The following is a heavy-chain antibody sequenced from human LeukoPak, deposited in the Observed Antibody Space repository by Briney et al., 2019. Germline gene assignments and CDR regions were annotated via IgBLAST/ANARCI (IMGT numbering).Heavy chain of an antibody. D-gene: IGHD3-10*01. Sequence: SETLSLTCAVSGYSISSGYYWCCIRQPPGKGLEWIGSMSHNSGTYSNSSLTIRVTLSMDMSKNQFSLRLSSVTAADTAVYYCASYYASGVSAYNYYGMDVWGKGTRVTVSS. V-gene: IGHV4-38-2*01. J-gene: IGHJ6*04. CDR3: ASYYASGVSAYNYYGMDV. CDR1: GYSISSGYY. CDR2: MSHNSGT.